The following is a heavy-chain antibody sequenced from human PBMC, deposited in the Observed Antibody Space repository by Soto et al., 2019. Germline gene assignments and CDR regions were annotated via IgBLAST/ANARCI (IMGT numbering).Heavy chain of an antibody. CDR2: IIPIFNTA. J-gene: IGHJ5*02. CDR3: ESDPPLARGNNWFDA. Sequence: QVQLVQSGAELKKPGSSVRVSCKASGCSFSTFAISWVRQAPGQGLEWMGGIIPIFNTAKYTQKFQGSVTSIADDSTSTDYMELISLSSEDTGVTYGESDPPLARGNNWFDAWGQGTLVTVSS. D-gene: IGHD5-12*01. CDR1: GCSFSTFA. V-gene: IGHV1-69*01.